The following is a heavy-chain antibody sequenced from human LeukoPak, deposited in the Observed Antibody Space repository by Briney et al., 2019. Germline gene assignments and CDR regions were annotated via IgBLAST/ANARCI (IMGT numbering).Heavy chain of an antibody. CDR2: IDAGNANT. V-gene: IGHV1-3*01. CDR3: ARDVVDYDDYGDY. D-gene: IGHD4-17*01. J-gene: IGHJ4*02. CDR1: GYTFTSHA. Sequence: ASVKVSCKASGYTFTSHAMHWVRQAPGQRLEWMGWIDAGNANTRYSQKFQGRVTITRDTSASTVYMELSSLRSEDTAVYYCARDVVDYDDYGDYWGQGTLVTVSS.